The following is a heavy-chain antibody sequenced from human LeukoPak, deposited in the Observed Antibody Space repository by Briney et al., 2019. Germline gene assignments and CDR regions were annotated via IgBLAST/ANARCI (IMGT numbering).Heavy chain of an antibody. D-gene: IGHD3-22*01. J-gene: IGHJ5*02. CDR2: ISGSGGST. V-gene: IGHV3-23*01. CDR3: AKAGTRKYYYDSNLMGWFDP. CDR1: GFTFSSYG. Sequence: PGGSLRLSCAASGFTFSSYGMSWVRQAPGKGLEWVSAISGSGGSTYYADSVKGRFTISRDNSKNTLYLQMNSLRAEDTAVYYCAKAGTRKYYYDSNLMGWFDPWGQGTLVTVSS.